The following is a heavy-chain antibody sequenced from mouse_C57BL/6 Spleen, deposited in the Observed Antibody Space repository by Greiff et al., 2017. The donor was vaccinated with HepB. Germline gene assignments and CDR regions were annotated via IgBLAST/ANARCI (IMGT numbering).Heavy chain of an antibody. D-gene: IGHD2-2*01. Sequence: VKLQESGPELVKPGASVKISCKASGYAFSSSWMNWVKQRPGKGLEWIGRIYPGDGDTNYNGKFKGKATLTADKSSSTAYMQLSSLTSEDSAVYFCARGEGYGYDGYAMDYWGQGTSVTVSS. CDR3: ARGEGYGYDGYAMDY. CDR2: IYPGDGDT. V-gene: IGHV1-82*01. CDR1: GYAFSSSW. J-gene: IGHJ4*01.